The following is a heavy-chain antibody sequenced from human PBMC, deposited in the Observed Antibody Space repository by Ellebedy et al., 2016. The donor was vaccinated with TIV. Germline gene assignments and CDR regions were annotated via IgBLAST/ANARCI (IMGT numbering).Heavy chain of an antibody. CDR1: GGTFSSYA. CDR2: IIPIFGTA. V-gene: IGHV1-69*13. J-gene: IGHJ5*02. CDR3: ARDRLWFGEKKFDP. D-gene: IGHD3-10*01. Sequence: AASVKVSCKASGGTFSSYAISWVRQAPGQGLEWMGGIIPIFGTANYAQKFQGRVTITADESTSTAYMELSSLRSEDTAVYYCARDRLWFGEKKFDPWGQGTLVTVSS.